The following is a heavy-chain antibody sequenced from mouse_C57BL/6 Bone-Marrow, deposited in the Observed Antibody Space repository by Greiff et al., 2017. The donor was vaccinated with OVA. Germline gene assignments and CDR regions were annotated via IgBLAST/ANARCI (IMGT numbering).Heavy chain of an antibody. J-gene: IGHJ3*01. CDR2: IYPRDGST. V-gene: IGHV1-85*01. CDR3: ARRGYSAWLAY. CDR1: GYTFTSYD. Sequence: QVQLQQSGPELVKPGASVKLSCKASGYTFTSYDINWVKQRPGQGLEWIGWIYPRDGSTKYNEKFKGKATLTVDTSSSTAYMELHSLTSEDSAVYFCARRGYSAWLAYWGQGTLVTVSA. D-gene: IGHD2-3*01.